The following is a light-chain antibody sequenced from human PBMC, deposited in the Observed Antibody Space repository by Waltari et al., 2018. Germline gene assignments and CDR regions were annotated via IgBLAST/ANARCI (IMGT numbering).Light chain of an antibody. CDR2: GNY. CDR1: TSNIGNNY. J-gene: IGLJ2*01. CDR3: GTWDNTLSAV. Sequence: QSVLTQPPSVSAAPGQKVTISCSGSTSNIGNNYVSWYQQFPGAAPKVLIYGNYKRTTGIPDRFSGSKSGTLATLDITGLQTGDEADYYCGTWDNTLSAVFGGGTKVTVL. V-gene: IGLV1-51*01.